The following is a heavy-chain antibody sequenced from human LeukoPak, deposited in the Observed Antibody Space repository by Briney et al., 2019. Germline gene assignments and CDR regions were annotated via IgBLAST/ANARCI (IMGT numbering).Heavy chain of an antibody. CDR3: ARGLKWDYVETRPWNY. Sequence: SETLSLTCAVYGGSFSGYYWSWIRQPPGKGLEWIGEINHSGSTNYNPSLKSRVTISADTSKNQFSLRLSSVTAADTAVYYCARGLKWDYVETRPWNYWGQGTLVTVSS. CDR2: INHSGST. CDR1: GGSFSGYY. D-gene: IGHD4-17*01. J-gene: IGHJ4*02. V-gene: IGHV4-34*01.